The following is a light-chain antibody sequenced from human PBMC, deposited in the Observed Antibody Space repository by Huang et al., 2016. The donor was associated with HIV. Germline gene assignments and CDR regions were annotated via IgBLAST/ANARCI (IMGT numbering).Light chain of an antibody. V-gene: IGKV1-6*01. J-gene: IGKJ1*01. CDR1: QGVRND. CDR2: AAS. Sequence: AIQLTQSPSSLSASVGDRVSISCRASQGVRNDLARYQQRPGKAPKLLIYAASSLENGGPSRFSGIQSGTDFTLTISSLQPEDFATYYCLQHYIFPPTFGQGTRVEIK. CDR3: LQHYIFPPT.